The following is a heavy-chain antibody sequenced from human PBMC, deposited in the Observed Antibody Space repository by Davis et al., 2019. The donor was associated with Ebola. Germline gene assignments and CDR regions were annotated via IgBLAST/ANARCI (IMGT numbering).Heavy chain of an antibody. J-gene: IGHJ6*02. CDR1: GFTFSGSA. CDR2: IRSKANNYAT. V-gene: IGHV3-73*01. CDR3: ARRGGV. Sequence: PGGSLRLSCAASGFTFSGSAMHWVRQASGKGLEWLGRIRSKANNYATAYAASVQGRFTISRDDSKNTAFLQMNSLKTEDTAMYYCARRGGVWGQGTTVTVSS.